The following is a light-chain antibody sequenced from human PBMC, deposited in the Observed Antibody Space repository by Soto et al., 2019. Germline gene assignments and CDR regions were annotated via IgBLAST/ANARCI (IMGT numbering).Light chain of an antibody. J-gene: IGLJ1*01. CDR3: QSYDSSLSAF. V-gene: IGLV1-40*01. CDR1: SSNIGAGYD. CDR2: GNS. Sequence: QSVLTQPPSVSGAPGQRVTISCTGSSSNIGAGYDVHWYQQLPGTAPKLLIYGNSNRPSGVPDRFSGSKSGTSASLAITGLHAEDEADYYCQSYDSSLSAFFGTGTKLTVL.